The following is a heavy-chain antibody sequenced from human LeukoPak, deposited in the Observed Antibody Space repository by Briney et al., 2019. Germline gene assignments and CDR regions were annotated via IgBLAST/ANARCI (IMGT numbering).Heavy chain of an antibody. J-gene: IGHJ4*02. CDR2: IYYSGST. CDR1: GGSISSSSYY. Sequence: SSETLSLTCTVSGGSISSSSYYWGWIRQPPGKGLEWIGSIYYSGSTYYNPSLKSRVTISVDTSKNQFSLKLSSVTAADTAVYYCARAPGYSSGRRYFDYWGQGTLVTVSS. V-gene: IGHV4-39*01. D-gene: IGHD6-19*01. CDR3: ARAPGYSSGRRYFDY.